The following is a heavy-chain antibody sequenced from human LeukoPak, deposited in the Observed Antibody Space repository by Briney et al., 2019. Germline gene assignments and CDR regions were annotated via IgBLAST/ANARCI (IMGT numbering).Heavy chain of an antibody. D-gene: IGHD2-15*01. CDR3: ARAGYCSDGKCYTFDY. CDR2: INSNSGGT. V-gene: IGHV1-2*02. CDR1: GYTFTAYS. Sequence: ASVKVSCKASGYTFTAYSMHWVRQAPGQGLEWMGWINSNSGGTDCAQRFQGRVTMTRDTSITMLYMEMSSPTPDDTAVYYCARAGYCSDGKCYTFDYWGQGTLVTVSS. J-gene: IGHJ4*02.